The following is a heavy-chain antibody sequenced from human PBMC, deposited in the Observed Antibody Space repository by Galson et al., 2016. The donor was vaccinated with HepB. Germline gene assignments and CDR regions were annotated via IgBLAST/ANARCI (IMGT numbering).Heavy chain of an antibody. Sequence: SETLSLTCAVHGGSFSGYYWSWIRQPPGKGLEWIGEINHSGGTNYNPSLESRVTMSVDTSKNQFSLKLSSVTAADTAVYYCARGRTMGRGIIKARLDFWGQGTLVTVSS. CDR2: INHSGGT. CDR1: GGSFSGYY. J-gene: IGHJ4*02. CDR3: ARGRTMGRGIIKARLDF. D-gene: IGHD3-10*01. V-gene: IGHV4-34*01.